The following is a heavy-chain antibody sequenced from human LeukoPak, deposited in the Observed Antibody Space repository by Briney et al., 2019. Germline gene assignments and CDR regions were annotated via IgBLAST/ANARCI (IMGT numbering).Heavy chain of an antibody. V-gene: IGHV3-30-3*01. CDR2: ISYDGSNK. J-gene: IGHJ4*02. D-gene: IGHD3-22*01. CDR1: GFTFSSYA. Sequence: GGSLRLSCAASGFTFSSYAMHWVRQAPGKGLEWVAVISYDGSNKYYADSVKGRFTISRDNSKNTLYLQMNSLRAEDTAVYYCARGIPYDSSGYYYGVLDYWGQGTLVTVSS. CDR3: ARGIPYDSSGYYYGVLDY.